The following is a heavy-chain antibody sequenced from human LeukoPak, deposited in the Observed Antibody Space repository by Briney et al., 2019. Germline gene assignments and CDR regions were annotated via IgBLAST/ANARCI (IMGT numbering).Heavy chain of an antibody. CDR3: AKDAISSIAVRRFDY. V-gene: IGHV3-23*01. J-gene: IGHJ4*02. CDR2: ISGNGGST. Sequence: PGGSLRLSCIVSGFTFSSYNMNWVRQAPGKGLEWVSGISGNGGSTYYTDSVKGRFTVSRDNSKNTLFLVMNSLRAEDTAVYYCAKDAISSIAVRRFDYWGQGTLVTVSS. D-gene: IGHD6-6*01. CDR1: GFTFSSYN.